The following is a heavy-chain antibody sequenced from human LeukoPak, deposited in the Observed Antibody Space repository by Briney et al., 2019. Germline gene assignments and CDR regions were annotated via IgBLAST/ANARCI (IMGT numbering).Heavy chain of an antibody. CDR3: ARGAGTIMYCYYMDV. V-gene: IGHV1-69*05. CDR1: GGTFSSYA. CDR2: IIPIFGTA. Sequence: WASVKVSCKASGGTFSSYAISWVRQAPGQGLEWMGGIIPIFGTANYAQKFQGRVTITTDESTSTAYMELSSLRSEDTAVYYCARGAGTIMYCYYMDVWGKGTTVTVSS. J-gene: IGHJ6*03. D-gene: IGHD1-1*01.